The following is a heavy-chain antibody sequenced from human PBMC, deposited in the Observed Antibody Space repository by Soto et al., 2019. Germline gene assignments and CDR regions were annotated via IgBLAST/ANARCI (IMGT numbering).Heavy chain of an antibody. CDR1: GITFSGND. CDR3: TTDSYSTITIVRFDY. Sequence: GGSLRLSCAASGITFSGNDLNWVRQAPGKGLEWISYISPTSATYYAASVKGRFAISRDDSNNMVYLQMNSLKIEDTAVYYCTTDSYSTITIVRFDYWGHGTLVTVSS. D-gene: IGHD2-21*01. CDR2: ISPTSAT. J-gene: IGHJ4*01. V-gene: IGHV3-48*03.